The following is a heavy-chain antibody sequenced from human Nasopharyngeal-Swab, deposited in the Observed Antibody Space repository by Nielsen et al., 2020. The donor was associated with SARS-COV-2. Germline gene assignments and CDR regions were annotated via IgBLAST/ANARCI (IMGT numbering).Heavy chain of an antibody. Sequence: GESLKISCAASGFTFSSYAMHWVRQAPGKGLEWVAVISYDGSNKYYADSVKGRFTISRDNSKSTLYLQMNSLRAEDTAVYYCARDPDYYDSSGYWGSFDYWGQGTLVTVSS. D-gene: IGHD3-22*01. CDR3: ARDPDYYDSSGYWGSFDY. CDR1: GFTFSSYA. CDR2: ISYDGSNK. V-gene: IGHV3-30-3*01. J-gene: IGHJ4*02.